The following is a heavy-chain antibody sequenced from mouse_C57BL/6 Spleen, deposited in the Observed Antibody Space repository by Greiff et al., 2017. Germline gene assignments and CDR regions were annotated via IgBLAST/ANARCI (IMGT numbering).Heavy chain of an antibody. Sequence: QVQLQQPGAELVRPGSSVKLSCKASGYTFTSYWMHWVKQRPIQGLEWIGNIDPSDSETHYNQKFKDKATLTVDKSSSTAYMQLSSLTSEDSAVYYCARVLGTGYFEVWGTGTTVTVSS. CDR3: ARVLGTGYFEV. D-gene: IGHD3-3*01. V-gene: IGHV1-52*01. CDR2: IDPSDSET. CDR1: GYTFTSYW. J-gene: IGHJ1*03.